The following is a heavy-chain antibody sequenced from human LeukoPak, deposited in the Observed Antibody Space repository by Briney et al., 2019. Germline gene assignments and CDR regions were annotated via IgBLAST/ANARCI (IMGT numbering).Heavy chain of an antibody. V-gene: IGHV3-49*03. D-gene: IGHD3-22*01. Sequence: GGSLRLSCTASGFIFGDYAMSWFRQAPGKGLEWVGFIRSKAYGGTTEYAASVKGRFTISRDDSKSIAYLQMNSLKTEDTAVYYCTRGGYYDSSGYPFFDYWGQGTLVTVSS. J-gene: IGHJ4*02. CDR2: IRSKAYGGTT. CDR1: GFIFGDYA. CDR3: TRGGYYDSSGYPFFDY.